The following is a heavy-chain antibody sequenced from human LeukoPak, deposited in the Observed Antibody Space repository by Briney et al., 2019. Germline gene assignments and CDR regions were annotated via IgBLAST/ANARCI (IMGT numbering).Heavy chain of an antibody. J-gene: IGHJ4*02. D-gene: IGHD5-24*01. CDR1: GFTFSSLA. CDR2: ISDGGGGT. Sequence: PGGSLRLSCAASGFTFSSLAMTWVRQAPGKGLEWVSGISDGGGGTSYADSVKGRFTISRDDSQNTAYLQMNSLKTEDTAVYYCARRSPRDGQSFYFDFWGQGILVTVSS. V-gene: IGHV3-23*01. CDR3: ARRSPRDGQSFYFDF.